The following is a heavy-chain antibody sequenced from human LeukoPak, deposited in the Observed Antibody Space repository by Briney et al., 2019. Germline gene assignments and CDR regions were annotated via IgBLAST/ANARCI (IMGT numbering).Heavy chain of an antibody. V-gene: IGHV3-21*01. CDR3: VTGAYRES. J-gene: IGHJ5*02. Sequence: PGGSLRLSCAASGFSFSTYTMNWVRQAPGQGPEWVSSISYSGSNTHYTDSVTGRFTTSKDYPKNSLFLIINSLRADHAAFYYCVTGAYRESWGQGTLVTVSS. D-gene: IGHD4-17*01. CDR2: ISYSGSNT. CDR1: GFSFSTYT.